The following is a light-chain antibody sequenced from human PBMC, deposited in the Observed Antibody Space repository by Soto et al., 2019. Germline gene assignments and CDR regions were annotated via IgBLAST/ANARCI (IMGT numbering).Light chain of an antibody. J-gene: IGLJ3*02. Sequence: QSALTQPASVSGSPGQSITISCTGTSSDVGGYKYVSWYQQYPGKAPKLILYEVSNRPSGVSNRFSGSKSGNTASLTISGLQAEDEADYYCSSYTITTPWVFGGGTKLTVL. CDR1: SSDVGGYKY. CDR3: SSYTITTPWV. V-gene: IGLV2-14*01. CDR2: EVS.